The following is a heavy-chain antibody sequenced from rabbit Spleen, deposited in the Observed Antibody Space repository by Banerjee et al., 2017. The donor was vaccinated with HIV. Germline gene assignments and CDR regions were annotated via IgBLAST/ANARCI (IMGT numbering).Heavy chain of an antibody. V-gene: IGHV1S40*01. CDR1: GFSFSSRYY. Sequence: QSLEESGGGLVQPEGSLTLTCTASGFSFSSRYYMCWVRQAPGKGLEWIGCIGSGATGNTYYASWAKGRFTISKTSSTTVTLQMTSLTVADTATYFCARDAGRGDYIDGVFNLWGQGTLVTVS. J-gene: IGHJ4*01. CDR3: ARDAGRGDYIDGVFNL. CDR2: IGSGATGNT. D-gene: IGHD8-1*01.